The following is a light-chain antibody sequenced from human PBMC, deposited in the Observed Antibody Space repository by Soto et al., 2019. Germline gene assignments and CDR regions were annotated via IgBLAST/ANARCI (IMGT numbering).Light chain of an antibody. V-gene: IGLV2-14*01. CDR1: SSDVGGYNY. J-gene: IGLJ1*01. CDR3: SSYTITSTLV. Sequence: QSALTQPASVSGSPGQSITISCTGTSSDVGGYNYVSWYQQHPGKAPKLMIYDVSNRPSGVSNRFSGSKSGNTASLTISGLQAEDEADYYCSSYTITSTLVFGTRTKLNVL. CDR2: DVS.